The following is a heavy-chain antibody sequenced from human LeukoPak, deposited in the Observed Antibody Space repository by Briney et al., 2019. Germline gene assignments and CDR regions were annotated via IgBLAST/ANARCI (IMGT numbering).Heavy chain of an antibody. J-gene: IGHJ5*02. D-gene: IGHD3-16*01. CDR2: IWYDGSNN. Sequence: GRSLRLSCAASGFSFSSYGMRWVRQAPGKGLEWVAVIWYDGSNNYYEDSEKGRSAFARDNSKNTLYLQRNSRRAEDTVVYYCAKTPKNSGFGWFDPWGQGTLVTVSS. CDR3: AKTPKNSGFGWFDP. V-gene: IGHV3-33*06. CDR1: GFSFSSYG.